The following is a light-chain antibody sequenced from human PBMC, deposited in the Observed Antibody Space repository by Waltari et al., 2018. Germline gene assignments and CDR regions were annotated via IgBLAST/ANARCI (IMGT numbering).Light chain of an antibody. CDR1: QTLLYSDGKTY. CDR2: EGS. Sequence: EIVMTQSPLSLSVTPGQPASISCKSSQTLLYSDGKTYLYWYVQRPGQSPQVPISEGSNRFSGVPDRISGSGSGTYFTLRFSRVEAEDVGVYYCMQSIQLPLTFGGGSKVEIQ. V-gene: IGKV2D-29*02. CDR3: MQSIQLPLT. J-gene: IGKJ4*01.